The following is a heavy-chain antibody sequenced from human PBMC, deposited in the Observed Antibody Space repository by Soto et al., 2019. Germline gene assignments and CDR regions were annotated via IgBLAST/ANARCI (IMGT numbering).Heavy chain of an antibody. Sequence: QVQLQESGPGLVKPSETLSLTCTVSGGSISSYYGSWIRQPPGKGLEWIGYIYYSGSTNYNPTLKIRVTISVDTSKNQFSLKLSSVTAADTAVYYCARDRSLDYWGQGTLVTVSS. V-gene: IGHV4-59*01. D-gene: IGHD1-26*01. CDR3: ARDRSLDY. CDR1: GGSISSYY. J-gene: IGHJ4*02. CDR2: IYYSGST.